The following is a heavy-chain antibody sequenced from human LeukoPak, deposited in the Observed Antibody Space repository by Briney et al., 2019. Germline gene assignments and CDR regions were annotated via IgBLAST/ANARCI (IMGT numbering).Heavy chain of an antibody. Sequence: QTGGSLRLSCEASGFSFSRYWMHWVRQAPGKGLVWVSYIDTEGTTTSYADSVEGRFTISRDNAKNTVYLQMNSLRAEDTAIYYCAREGSYLNTGGSYYLHWFDTWGQGTLVTVSS. CDR1: GFSFSRYW. D-gene: IGHD2-8*02. CDR2: IDTEGTTT. CDR3: AREGSYLNTGGSYYLHWFDT. J-gene: IGHJ5*02. V-gene: IGHV3-74*01.